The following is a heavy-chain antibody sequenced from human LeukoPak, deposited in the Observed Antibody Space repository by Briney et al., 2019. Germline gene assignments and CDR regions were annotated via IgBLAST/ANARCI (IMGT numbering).Heavy chain of an antibody. Sequence: GGSLRLSCAASGFTFSTSAMNWVRQAPGKGLEWVAVISYDGSNKYYADSVKGRFTISRDNSKNTLYLQMNSLRAEDTAVYYCAGDYDILTGYYPLDYWGQGTLVTVSS. V-gene: IGHV3-30-3*01. D-gene: IGHD3-9*01. CDR2: ISYDGSNK. J-gene: IGHJ4*02. CDR3: AGDYDILTGYYPLDY. CDR1: GFTFSTSA.